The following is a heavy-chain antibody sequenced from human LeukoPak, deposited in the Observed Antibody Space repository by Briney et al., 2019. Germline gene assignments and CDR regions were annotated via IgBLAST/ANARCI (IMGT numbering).Heavy chain of an antibody. Sequence: GESLKISCKGSGYTFTTYWIGWVRQMPGKGLEWMGIIYPGDSDTRYSPSFQGQVTISADKSIRNAYLQWSSLKASDTAMYYCARGSSGYTYGFDYWGQGTLVTVSS. J-gene: IGHJ4*02. CDR1: GYTFTTYW. CDR2: IYPGDSDT. CDR3: ARGSSGYTYGFDY. D-gene: IGHD5-18*01. V-gene: IGHV5-51*01.